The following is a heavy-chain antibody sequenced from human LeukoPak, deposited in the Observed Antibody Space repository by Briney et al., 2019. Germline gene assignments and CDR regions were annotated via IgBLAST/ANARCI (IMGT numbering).Heavy chain of an antibody. V-gene: IGHV1-2*02. J-gene: IGHJ4*02. D-gene: IGHD6-13*01. Sequence: ASVKVSCKASGYTFTGYYMHWVRQAPGQGLEWMGWINPNSGGTNYAQKFQGRVTMTRDTSISTAYMELSRLRSDDTAVYYCAREDSSHIGGADFDYWGQGTLVTVSS. CDR1: GYTFTGYY. CDR3: AREDSSHIGGADFDY. CDR2: INPNSGGT.